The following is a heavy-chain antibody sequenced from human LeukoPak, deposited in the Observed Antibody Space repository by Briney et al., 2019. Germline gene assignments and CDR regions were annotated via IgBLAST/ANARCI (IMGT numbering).Heavy chain of an antibody. CDR3: ARAHDGCSSTSCYPRSFDY. D-gene: IGHD2-2*01. V-gene: IGHV3-21*01. CDR1: GFTFSSYS. J-gene: IGHJ4*02. Sequence: GGSLRLSCAASGFTFSSYSMNWVRQAPGKGLEWVSSISSSSSYIYYADSVKGRFTISRDNAKNSLYLQMNSLRAEDTAVYYCARAHDGCSSTSCYPRSFDYWGQGTLVTVSS. CDR2: ISSSSSYI.